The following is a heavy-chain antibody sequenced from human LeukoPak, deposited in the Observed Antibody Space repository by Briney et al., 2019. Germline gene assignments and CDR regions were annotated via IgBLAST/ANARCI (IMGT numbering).Heavy chain of an antibody. CDR1: GFTFSSYA. CDR3: ARDRFRSSSWYGNRHYFDY. D-gene: IGHD6-13*01. CDR2: ISYDGSNK. Sequence: PGGSLRLSCAASGFTFSSYAMHWVRQAPGKGLEWVAVISYDGSNKYYADSVKGRFTISRDNSKNTLYLQMNSLRAEDTAVYYCARDRFRSSSWYGNRHYFDYWGQGTLVTVSS. V-gene: IGHV3-30-3*01. J-gene: IGHJ4*02.